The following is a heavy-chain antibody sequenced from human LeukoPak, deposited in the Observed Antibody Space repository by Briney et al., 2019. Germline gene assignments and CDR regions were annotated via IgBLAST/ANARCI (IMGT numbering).Heavy chain of an antibody. V-gene: IGHV1-46*01. D-gene: IGHD3-10*01. CDR1: GYSLTNYY. CDR3: ARDPDYGSGSYYFDY. Sequence: ASVKASCKASGYSLTNYYFHWVRQAPGQGHEWMGIINPSGGSTSYAQNFQGRVTMTRDTSTSTVHMELSSLRSEDTAVYYCARDPDYGSGSYYFDYWGQGTLVTVSS. CDR2: INPSGGST. J-gene: IGHJ4*02.